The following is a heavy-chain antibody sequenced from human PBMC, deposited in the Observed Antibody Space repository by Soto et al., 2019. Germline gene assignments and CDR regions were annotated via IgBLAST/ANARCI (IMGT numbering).Heavy chain of an antibody. CDR1: GFTFTRYS. Sequence: PGWSLGLSCAASGFTFTRYSMNWVRQAPGKGLERVSSISSTTNYIYYGDSMKGRFTISRDNAKNSLYLEMNSLRAEDTAVYYCARESEDLTSNFDYWGQGTLVTVYS. J-gene: IGHJ4*02. CDR3: ARESEDLTSNFDY. CDR2: ISSTTNYI. V-gene: IGHV3-21*06.